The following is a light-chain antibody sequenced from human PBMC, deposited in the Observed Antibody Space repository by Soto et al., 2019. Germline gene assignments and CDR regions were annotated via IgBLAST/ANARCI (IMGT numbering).Light chain of an antibody. CDR3: HFCGSSPPFT. CDR2: GAS. CDR1: QSISDT. Sequence: EIVMTQSPATLSVSPGGRATLSCRASQSISDTLAWYQQKPGQPPRLLIYGASTRAPGFPARFSGSGSGTDFTLTISRLEPEDFPVYYCHFCGSSPPFTFRPGTTVEIK. J-gene: IGKJ3*01. V-gene: IGKV3-15*01.